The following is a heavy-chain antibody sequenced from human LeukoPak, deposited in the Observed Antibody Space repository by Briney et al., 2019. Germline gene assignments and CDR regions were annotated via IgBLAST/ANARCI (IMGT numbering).Heavy chain of an antibody. CDR3: ARDVFGWELFDY. V-gene: IGHV3-9*01. Sequence: TGGSLRLSCAASGFTFDDYAMHWVRQAPGKGLEWVSGISWNSGSIGYADSVKGRFTISRDNAKNSLYLQMNSLRAEDTAIYYCARDVFGWELFDYWGQGTLVTVSS. CDR2: ISWNSGSI. J-gene: IGHJ4*02. CDR1: GFTFDDYA. D-gene: IGHD1-26*01.